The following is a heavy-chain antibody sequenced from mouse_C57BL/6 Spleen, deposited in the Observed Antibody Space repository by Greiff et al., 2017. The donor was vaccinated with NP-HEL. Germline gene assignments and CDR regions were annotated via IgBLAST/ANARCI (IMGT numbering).Heavy chain of an antibody. CDR2: ISSGSSTI. V-gene: IGHV5-17*01. CDR3: ALDYDDAMDY. CDR1: GFTFSDYG. Sequence: EVNVVESGGGLVKPGGSLKLSCAASGFTFSDYGMHWVRQAPEKGLEWVAYISSGSSTIYYADTVKGRFTISRDNAKNTLFLQMTSLRSEDTAMYYCALDYDDAMDYWGQGTSVTVSS. J-gene: IGHJ4*01. D-gene: IGHD2-4*01.